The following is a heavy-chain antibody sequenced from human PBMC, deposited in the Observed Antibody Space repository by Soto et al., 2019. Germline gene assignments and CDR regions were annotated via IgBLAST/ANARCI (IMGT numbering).Heavy chain of an antibody. D-gene: IGHD2-21*01. Sequence: QVQLVQSGAEVKKPGSSVKVSCKASGGTFSSYPISWVRQAPGQGLEWMGRIIPILNIANYAQKFQGRVTLTAEKSTNTAYMELSSLRSEDTAVYYCARTRAATDSLYWFDPWGQGTLVTVSS. V-gene: IGHV1-69*02. J-gene: IGHJ5*02. CDR2: IIPILNIA. CDR1: GGTFSSYP. CDR3: ARTRAATDSLYWFDP.